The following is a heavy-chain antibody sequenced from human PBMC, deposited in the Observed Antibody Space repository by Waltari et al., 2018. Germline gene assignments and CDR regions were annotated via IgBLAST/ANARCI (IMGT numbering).Heavy chain of an antibody. J-gene: IGHJ6*02. Sequence: EVQLVESGGGLVKPGGSRRLCCEASVLTSNHVTMNWVRQAPGKGLEWVSSISSTSSDIYYADSVKGRFTISRDNAKSSLYLQLNSLRAEDTAVYYCAGGYSSYYGMDVWGQGTTVTVSS. CDR2: ISSTSSDI. D-gene: IGHD6-13*01. V-gene: IGHV3-21*02. CDR1: VLTSNHVT. CDR3: AGGYSSYYGMDV.